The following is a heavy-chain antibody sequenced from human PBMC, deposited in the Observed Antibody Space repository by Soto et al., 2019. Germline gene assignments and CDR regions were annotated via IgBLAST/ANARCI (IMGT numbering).Heavy chain of an antibody. J-gene: IGHJ6*02. CDR3: AREETAWPLAYGLDV. D-gene: IGHD2-21*02. V-gene: IGHV3-21*01. CDR2: ISSRGDT. Sequence: AGGSLRLSCAASGFSFSTYSMNWVRQAPGKGLKWVSSISSRGDTYYADSVKGRFTISRDNAKNSVSLQMDSLRAEDAAVYYCAREETAWPLAYGLDVWGQGTTVTVSS. CDR1: GFSFSTYS.